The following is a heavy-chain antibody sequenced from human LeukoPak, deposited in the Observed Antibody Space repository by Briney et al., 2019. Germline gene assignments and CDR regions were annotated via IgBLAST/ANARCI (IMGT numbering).Heavy chain of an antibody. V-gene: IGHV3-7*03. CDR3: ARDWDDYGDYGGFDY. CDR2: INQDGSQK. Sequence: GGSLRLSCAASEFTFSTFWMSWVRQAPGKGLEWVANINQDGSQKYHLDSVKGRFTISRDNAKNSLYLQMNSLRVEDTAVYYCARDWDDYGDYGGFDYWGQGTLVTVSS. J-gene: IGHJ4*02. D-gene: IGHD4-17*01. CDR1: EFTFSTFW.